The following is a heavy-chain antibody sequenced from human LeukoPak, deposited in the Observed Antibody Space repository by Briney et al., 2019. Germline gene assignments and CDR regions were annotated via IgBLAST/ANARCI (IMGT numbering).Heavy chain of an antibody. Sequence: GGSLRLSCAASGFTVSRNYMSWVRQAPGKGLEWVAVISHDGSNKYYADSVKGRFTISRDSSKNTLYLQMNSLRTEDAALYYCARDHGDWLYYFDYWGQGTLVTVSS. J-gene: IGHJ4*02. CDR2: ISHDGSNK. D-gene: IGHD3-9*01. CDR3: ARDHGDWLYYFDY. CDR1: GFTVSRNY. V-gene: IGHV3-30-3*01.